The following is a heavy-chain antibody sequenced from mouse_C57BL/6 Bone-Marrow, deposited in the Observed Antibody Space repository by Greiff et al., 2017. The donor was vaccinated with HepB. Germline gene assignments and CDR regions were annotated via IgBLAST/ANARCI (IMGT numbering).Heavy chain of an antibody. D-gene: IGHD1-1*01. CDR1: GFNIKDDY. Sequence: EVQLQQSGAELVRPGASVKLSCTASGFNIKDDYMHWVKQRPEQGLEWIGWIDPENGDTEYASKFQGKATITADTPSNTAYLQLSSLTSEDTAVYYCTTGRGITTDYWGQGTTLTVSS. J-gene: IGHJ2*01. CDR3: TTGRGITTDY. CDR2: IDPENGDT. V-gene: IGHV14-4*01.